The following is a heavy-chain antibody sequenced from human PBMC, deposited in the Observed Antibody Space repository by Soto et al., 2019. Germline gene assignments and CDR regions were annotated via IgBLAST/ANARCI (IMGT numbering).Heavy chain of an antibody. V-gene: IGHV1-3*01. CDR1: GYTFTSYA. CDR2: INAGNDNT. CDR3: ARYRVSPDYDFWSGYYFDY. Sequence: GASVKVSCKASGYTFTSYAMHWVRQAPGQRIEWMVWINAGNDNTKYSQKFQGRVTITRDTSASTAYMVLSSLRSEDTAVYYCARYRVSPDYDFWSGYYFDYWGQGTLVTVSS. J-gene: IGHJ4*02. D-gene: IGHD3-3*01.